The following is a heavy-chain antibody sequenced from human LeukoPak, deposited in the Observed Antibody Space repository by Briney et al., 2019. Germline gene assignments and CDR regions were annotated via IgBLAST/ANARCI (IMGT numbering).Heavy chain of an antibody. D-gene: IGHD4-23*01. J-gene: IGHJ4*02. CDR3: AKKETVVSPGNYFDH. Sequence: GGSLRLSCAASGFTFSTYDMNWVRQAPGKGLEWVAAINDGGYNTYYADSVRGRFTISRDNAKNTLYLQMNSLRAEDTAVYYCAKKETVVSPGNYFDHWGQGTRVTVSS. CDR2: INDGGYNT. V-gene: IGHV3-23*01. CDR1: GFTFSTYD.